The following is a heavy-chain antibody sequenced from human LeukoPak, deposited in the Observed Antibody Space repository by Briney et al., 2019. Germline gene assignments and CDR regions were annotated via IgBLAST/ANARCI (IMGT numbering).Heavy chain of an antibody. D-gene: IGHD3-22*01. CDR3: VDPDR. CDR1: GYTFTNYA. J-gene: IGHJ1*01. V-gene: IGHV1-8*02. Sequence: ASVKVSCKASGYTFTNYAMHWVRQAPGQRLEWMGWMNPNSGNSGFAQKFQGRVIMTRNTSIATAYMEVTNLRFDDTAVYYCVDPDRWGQGTLVTVSS. CDR2: MNPNSGNS.